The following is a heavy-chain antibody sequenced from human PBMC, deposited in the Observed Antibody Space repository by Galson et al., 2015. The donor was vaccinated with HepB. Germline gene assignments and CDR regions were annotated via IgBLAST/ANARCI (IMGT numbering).Heavy chain of an antibody. CDR3: ARDQLLWFGELLLSGRFDP. D-gene: IGHD3-10*01. V-gene: IGHV3-33*08. CDR2: IWYDGSNK. CDR1: GFTFSSYG. Sequence: SLRLSCAASGFTFSSYGMHWVRQAPGKGLEWVAVIWYDGSNKYYADSVKGRFTISRDNSKNTLYLQMNSLRAEDTAVYYCARDQLLWFGELLLSGRFDPWGQGTLVTVSS. J-gene: IGHJ5*02.